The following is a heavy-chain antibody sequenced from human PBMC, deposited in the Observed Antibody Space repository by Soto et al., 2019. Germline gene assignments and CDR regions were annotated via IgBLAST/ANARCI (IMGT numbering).Heavy chain of an antibody. J-gene: IGHJ6*01. CDR1: GGSFSCYY. V-gene: IGHV4-34*01. CDR3: ARDRYGNYYHYGMDV. D-gene: IGHD5-18*01. Sequence: SETLSLTCAVYGGSFSCYYWSWIRQPPGKGLEWIGEINHSGSTNYNPSLKSRVTISVDMSKKQFYLEVSSVIAADTAVYYCARDRYGNYYHYGMDVWGQGTTVTVSS. CDR2: INHSGST.